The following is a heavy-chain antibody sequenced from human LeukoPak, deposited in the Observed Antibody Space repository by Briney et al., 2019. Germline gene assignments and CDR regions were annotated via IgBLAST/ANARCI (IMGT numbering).Heavy chain of an antibody. CDR1: GRSISSGGYY. Sequence: SQTLSLTCTVSGRSISSGGYYWSWIRQHPGKGLEWIGYIYYSGSTYYNPSLKSRVTISVDTSKNQFSLKLSSVTAADTAVYYCARVGYYGSGSYYNVWGQGTLVTVYS. D-gene: IGHD3-10*01. CDR2: IYYSGST. CDR3: ARVGYYGSGSYYNV. J-gene: IGHJ4*02. V-gene: IGHV4-31*03.